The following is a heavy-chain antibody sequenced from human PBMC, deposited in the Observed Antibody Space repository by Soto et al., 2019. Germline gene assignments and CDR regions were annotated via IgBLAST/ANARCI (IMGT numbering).Heavy chain of an antibody. CDR2: INHSGST. CDR3: ARGLGRYYYGSGSPRTGNWFDP. CDR1: GGSFSGYY. Sequence: QVQLQQWGAGLLKPSETLSPTCAVYGGSFSGYYWSWIRQPPGKGLEWIGEINHSGSTNYNPSLKSRVTISVDTSKNQFSLKLSSVTAADTAVYYCARGLGRYYYGSGSPRTGNWFDPWGQGTLVTVSS. J-gene: IGHJ5*02. V-gene: IGHV4-34*01. D-gene: IGHD3-10*01.